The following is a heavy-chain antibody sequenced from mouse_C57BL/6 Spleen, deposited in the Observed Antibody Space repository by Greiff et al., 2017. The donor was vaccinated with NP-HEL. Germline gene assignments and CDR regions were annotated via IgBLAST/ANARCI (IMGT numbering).Heavy chain of an antibody. CDR2: IYPYNGVS. CDR1: GYSFTGYY. Sequence: EVQLQESGPELVKPGASVKISCKASGYSFTGYYMHWVKQSHGIILDWIGYIYPYNGVSSYNQKFKGKATLTVDKSSSTAYMELRSLTSEDSAVYYCARSNGDYDADYYAMDYWGQGTSVTVSS. D-gene: IGHD2-4*01. CDR3: ARSNGDYDADYYAMDY. J-gene: IGHJ4*01. V-gene: IGHV1-31*01.